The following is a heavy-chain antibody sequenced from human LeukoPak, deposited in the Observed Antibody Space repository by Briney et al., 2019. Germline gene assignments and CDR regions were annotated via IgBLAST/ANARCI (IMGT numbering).Heavy chain of an antibody. D-gene: IGHD2-2*01. CDR3: ARGPPRYCSSTSCYSYARY. J-gene: IGHJ4*02. Sequence: SETLSLTCTVSGGSISSYYWTWIRQPPGKGLEWIGYIFYSGGSNYNPSLESRVTISVDTSKNHFSLKLSSVTAADTAVYYCARGPPRYCSSTSCYSYARYWGQGTLVTVS. CDR1: GGSISSYY. V-gene: IGHV4-59*12. CDR2: IFYSGGS.